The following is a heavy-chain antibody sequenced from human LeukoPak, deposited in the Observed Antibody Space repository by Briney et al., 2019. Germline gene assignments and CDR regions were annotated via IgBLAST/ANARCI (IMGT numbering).Heavy chain of an antibody. V-gene: IGHV3-21*01. CDR1: GFTFSSYS. D-gene: IGHD2-15*01. J-gene: IGHJ4*02. CDR3: AREGYCTGGSCPDSFDY. Sequence: GGSLRLSCAASGFTFSSYSMNWVRQAPGKGLEWVSSISSRSSYIYYADSVKGRFTISRDNSKNTLYLQINSLRAEDTAVYYCAREGYCTGGSCPDSFDYWGQGTLVTVSS. CDR2: ISSRSSYI.